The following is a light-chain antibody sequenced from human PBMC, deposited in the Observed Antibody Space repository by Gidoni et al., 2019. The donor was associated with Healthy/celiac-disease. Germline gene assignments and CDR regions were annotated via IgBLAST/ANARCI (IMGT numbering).Light chain of an antibody. J-gene: IGLJ3*02. Sequence: QSALTQPASVSGSPEQSIPISCTGTSSDVGSYNLVSWYQQHPGKAPKLMIYEGSKLPSGVSNRFSGSKSGNTASLTITGLQAEDEADYYCCSYAGSSTPNWVFGGGTKLTVL. CDR1: SSDVGSYNL. CDR2: EGS. CDR3: CSYAGSSTPNWV. V-gene: IGLV2-23*01.